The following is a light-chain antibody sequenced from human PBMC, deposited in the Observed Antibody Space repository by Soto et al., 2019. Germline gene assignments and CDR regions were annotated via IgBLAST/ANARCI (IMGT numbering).Light chain of an antibody. CDR2: GNS. CDR3: QSYDSSLSGYV. Sequence: QSLLTRPPSVSGATGQRVTLSCTGGSANIGAAYALRWCQEIPGTAPKLLIYGNSNRPSGVPDRFSRSKSGTSASLAITWLQAEEEADYYCQSYDSSLSGYVLGTGTRSPS. J-gene: IGLJ1*01. CDR1: SANIGAAYA. V-gene: IGLV1-40*01.